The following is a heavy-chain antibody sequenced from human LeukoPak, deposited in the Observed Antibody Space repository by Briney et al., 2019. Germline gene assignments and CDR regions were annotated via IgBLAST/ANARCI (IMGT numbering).Heavy chain of an antibody. V-gene: IGHV3-30*18. CDR1: GFTFSSYG. Sequence: GGSLRLSCAASGFTFSSYGMHWVRQAPGKGLEWVAVISYDGSNKYYADSVKGRFTISRDNSKNTMYLQMNSLRAEDTAVYYCAKDFSRSGYYKDAFDIWGQGTMVTVSS. CDR2: ISYDGSNK. CDR3: AKDFSRSGYYKDAFDI. D-gene: IGHD3-22*01. J-gene: IGHJ3*02.